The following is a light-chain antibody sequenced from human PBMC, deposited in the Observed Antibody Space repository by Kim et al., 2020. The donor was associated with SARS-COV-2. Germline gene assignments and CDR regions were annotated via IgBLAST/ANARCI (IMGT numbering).Light chain of an antibody. Sequence: GLAITISCTGTSSDVGGYKYVSWYQQHPGKAPKLIIYDVTHRPSGISNRFSGFKSGNTAYLTISGLQAEDEADYYCNSFTSSRTVIFGGGTKVTVL. CDR2: DVT. J-gene: IGLJ2*01. V-gene: IGLV2-14*03. CDR3: NSFTSSRTVI. CDR1: SSDVGGYKY.